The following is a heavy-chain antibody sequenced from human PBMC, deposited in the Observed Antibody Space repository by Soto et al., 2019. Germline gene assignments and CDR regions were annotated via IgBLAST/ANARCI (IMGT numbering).Heavy chain of an antibody. CDR3: ARARGARYFDY. CDR2: IYYSGST. Sequence: TPGKGLEWIGSIYYSGSTYYNPSLKSRVTISVDTSKNQFSLKLSSVTAADTAVYYWARARGARYFDYWGQGTLGTGSS. J-gene: IGHJ4*02. V-gene: IGHV4-39*01. D-gene: IGHD2-15*01.